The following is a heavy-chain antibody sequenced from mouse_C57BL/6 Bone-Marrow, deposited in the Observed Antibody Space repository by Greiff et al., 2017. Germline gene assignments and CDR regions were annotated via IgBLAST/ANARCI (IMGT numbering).Heavy chain of an antibody. CDR1: GYTFTSYW. CDR2: IHPNSGST. CDR3: ARDRYYGSPYYYAMDY. V-gene: IGHV1-64*01. Sequence: VQLQQPGAELVKPGASVKLSCKASGYTFTSYWMHWVKQRPGQGLEWIGMIHPNSGSTNYNEKFKSKATLTVDKSSSTAYMQLSSLTSEDSAVYYCARDRYYGSPYYYAMDYWGQGTSVTVSS. J-gene: IGHJ4*01. D-gene: IGHD1-1*01.